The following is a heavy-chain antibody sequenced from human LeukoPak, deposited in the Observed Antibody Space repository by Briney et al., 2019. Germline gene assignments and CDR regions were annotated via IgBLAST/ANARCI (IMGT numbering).Heavy chain of an antibody. CDR2: IPSDGSNN. CDR1: GVTFSRHV. J-gene: IGHJ4*02. V-gene: IGHV3-30*02. Sequence: GGSLRLSCAASGVTFSRHVMHWVRQAPGKGLEWVAFIPSDGSNNYYADSVKGRFTISRDNSKNTLYLQMNSLRVDDTAVYYCASRPYDFWGGLFDYWGQGTPVTVSS. D-gene: IGHD3-3*01. CDR3: ASRPYDFWGGLFDY.